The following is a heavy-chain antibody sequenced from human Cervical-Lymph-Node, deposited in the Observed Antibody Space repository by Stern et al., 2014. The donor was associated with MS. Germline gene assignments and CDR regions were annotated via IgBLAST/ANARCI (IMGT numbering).Heavy chain of an antibody. V-gene: IGHV1-69*01. CDR1: GGTFSTYG. J-gene: IGHJ4*02. CDR2: IIPIFGTA. CDR3: AREFNYDSSGYYFYY. D-gene: IGHD3-22*01. Sequence: QVQLVQSGAEVKKPGSSVKGSCKASGGTFSTYGISWVRQAPGQGLEWMGGIIPIFGTANYAQKFQGRVTITADESTNTAYMELSSLRSEDTAVYYCAREFNYDSSGYYFYYWGQGTLVTVSS.